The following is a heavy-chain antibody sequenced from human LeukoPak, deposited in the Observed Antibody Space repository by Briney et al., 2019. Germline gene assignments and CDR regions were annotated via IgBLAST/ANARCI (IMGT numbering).Heavy chain of an antibody. D-gene: IGHD6-13*01. Sequence: SVKVSCKASGGTFSSYAISWVRQAPGQGLEWMGRIIPMPGVANYAQKFQGRVTITADKSTSTAYMELSSVRFEDTAVYYCARPGYSSSWSRQTFDNWGQGTLVTVSS. CDR3: ARPGYSSSWSRQTFDN. V-gene: IGHV1-69*04. CDR1: GGTFSSYA. CDR2: IIPMPGVA. J-gene: IGHJ4*02.